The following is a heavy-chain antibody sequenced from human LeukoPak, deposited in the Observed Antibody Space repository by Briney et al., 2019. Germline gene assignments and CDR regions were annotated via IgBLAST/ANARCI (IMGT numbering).Heavy chain of an antibody. J-gene: IGHJ4*02. CDR3: AKDLRSYGDRSDY. CDR2: ISGSGGST. CDR1: GGSISSYY. D-gene: IGHD1-26*01. V-gene: IGHV3-23*01. Sequence: ETLSLTCTVSGGSISSYYWSWIRQPPGKGLEWVSAISGSGGSTYYADSVKGRFTISRDNSKNTLYLQMNSLRAEDTAVYYCAKDLRSYGDRSDYWGQGTLVTVSS.